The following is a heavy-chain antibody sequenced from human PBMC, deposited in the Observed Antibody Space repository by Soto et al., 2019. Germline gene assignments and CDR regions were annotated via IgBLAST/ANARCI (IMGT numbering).Heavy chain of an antibody. CDR2: IIPIFGTT. CDR1: GGTFSTYA. V-gene: IGHV1-69*01. J-gene: IGHJ4*02. D-gene: IGHD1-26*01. Sequence: QVQLVQSGAEVKKPGSSVKVSCKASGGTFSTYAITWVRQAPGQGLEWLGGIIPIFGTTDYARKFQGRVTITAAGSTSTVFIELSSLTSEDTAVYYCARGVGAYYVDYWGQGTLVTVSS. CDR3: ARGVGAYYVDY.